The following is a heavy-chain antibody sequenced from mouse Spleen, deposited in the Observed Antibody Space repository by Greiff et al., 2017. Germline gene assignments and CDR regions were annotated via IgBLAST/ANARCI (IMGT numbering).Heavy chain of an antibody. J-gene: IGHJ1*01. D-gene: IGHD1-1*01. Sequence: VQLQQSGAELARPGASVKLSCKASGYTFTSYGISWVKQRTGQGLEWIGEIYPRSGNTYYNEKFKGKATLTADKSSSTAYMELRSLTSEDSAVYFCARRRITWYFDVWGAGTTVTVSS. CDR1: GYTFTSYG. CDR2: IYPRSGNT. V-gene: IGHV1-81*01. CDR3: ARRRITWYFDV.